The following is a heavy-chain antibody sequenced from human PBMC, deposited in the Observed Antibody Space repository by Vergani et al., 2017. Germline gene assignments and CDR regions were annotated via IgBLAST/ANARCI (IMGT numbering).Heavy chain of an antibody. D-gene: IGHD2-2*02. CDR1: GYTFTGYY. Sequence: QVQLVQSGAEVKKPGASVKVSCKSSGYTFTGYYMHWVRQAPGQGLEWMGWINPNSGGTNYAQKFQGRVAMTRDTSISTAYMALSRLRSDDTAVDYCARDSAPFLVVPAAIIWFDPWGQGTLVTVSS. V-gene: IGHV1-2*02. CDR2: INPNSGGT. CDR3: ARDSAPFLVVPAAIIWFDP. J-gene: IGHJ5*02.